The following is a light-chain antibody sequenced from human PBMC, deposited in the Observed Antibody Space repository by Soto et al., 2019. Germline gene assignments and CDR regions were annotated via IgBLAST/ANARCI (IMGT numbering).Light chain of an antibody. CDR1: SSDIGGWNY. CDR2: DVT. V-gene: IGLV2-14*03. CDR3: SSYTSTSTLYV. Sequence: QSALTQPASVSGSPGQSITISCTGTSSDIGGWNYVSWYQQLPGKVPKLIIYDVTNRPSGVSDRFSGSKSGNAASLTISGLQAEDEDDYYCSSYTSTSTLYVFGTGTKVTVL. J-gene: IGLJ1*01.